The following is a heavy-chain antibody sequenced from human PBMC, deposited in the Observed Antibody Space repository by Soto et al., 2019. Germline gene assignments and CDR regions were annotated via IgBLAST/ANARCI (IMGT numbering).Heavy chain of an antibody. J-gene: IGHJ6*02. Sequence: SQTLSLTCVIAGDSVPSNNAAWNWIRQSPSRGLEWLGRTYYRSKWYNDYAVSVKSRIDINPDTSKNQFSLQLNSVSPEDTAMYYCARESYGSGSYDGMDVWGQGTTVTVSS. V-gene: IGHV6-1*01. CDR1: GDSVPSNNAA. CDR2: TYYRSKWYN. D-gene: IGHD3-10*01. CDR3: ARESYGSGSYDGMDV.